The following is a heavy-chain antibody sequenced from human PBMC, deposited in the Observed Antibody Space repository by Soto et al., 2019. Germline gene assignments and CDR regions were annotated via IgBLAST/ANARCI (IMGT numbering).Heavy chain of an antibody. D-gene: IGHD4-4*01. CDR3: AKAVGYSYGMDV. V-gene: IGHV3-30*18. CDR2: ISYDGSNK. Sequence: QVQLVESGGGVVQPGRSLRLSCAASGFTFSSYGMHWVRQAPGMGLEWVAVISYDGSNKYYADSVKGRFTISRDNSKNTLYLQMNSLRAEDTAVYYCAKAVGYSYGMDVWGQGTTVTVSS. J-gene: IGHJ6*02. CDR1: GFTFSSYG.